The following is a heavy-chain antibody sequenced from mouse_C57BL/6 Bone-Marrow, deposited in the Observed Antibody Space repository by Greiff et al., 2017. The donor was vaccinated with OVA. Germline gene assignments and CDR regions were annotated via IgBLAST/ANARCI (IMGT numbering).Heavy chain of an antibody. CDR2: IYWDDDK. CDR3: ARRRSSIYYDYGYAMDY. D-gene: IGHD2-4*01. J-gene: IGHJ4*01. CDR1: GFSLITSGMG. Sequence: QVTLKVSGPGLLQSSQTLSLTCSFSGFSLITSGMGVSWIRQPSGKGLEWLAHIYWDDDKRYNPSLKSRLTISKATSRNQVFLKITSVDTADTATYYCARRRSSIYYDYGYAMDYWGQGTSVTVSS. V-gene: IGHV8-12*01.